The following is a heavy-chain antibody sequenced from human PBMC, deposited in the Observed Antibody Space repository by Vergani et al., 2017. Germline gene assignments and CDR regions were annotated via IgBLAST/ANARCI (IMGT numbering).Heavy chain of an antibody. CDR2: IYYSGST. CDR3: ARHKEQLVPGNYYYYYYMDV. D-gene: IGHD6-13*01. CDR1: GGSIRSTFYY. V-gene: IGHV4-39*01. J-gene: IGHJ6*03. Sequence: QLQLQESDPGLVKPSETLSLTCTVSGGSIRSTFYYWGWIRQPPGKGLEWIGTIYYSGSTYYNPSLKSRVTLSVDTSKNQFSLKLNSVTAADTGVYYCARHKEQLVPGNYYYYYYMDVWGKGTTVTVSS.